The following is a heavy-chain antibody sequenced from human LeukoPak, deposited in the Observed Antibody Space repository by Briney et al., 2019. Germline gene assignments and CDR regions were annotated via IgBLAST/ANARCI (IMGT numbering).Heavy chain of an antibody. CDR2: INPNSGGT. V-gene: IGHV1-2*02. CDR1: GYTFTGYY. J-gene: IGHJ6*03. D-gene: IGHD6-13*01. CDR3: ATDSGGSSWRMGYYYYMDV. Sequence: ASVKVSCKASGYTFTGYYTHWVRQAPGQGLEWMGWINPNSGGTNYAQKFQGRVTMTRDTSISTAYMELSRLRYDDTAVYYCATDSGGSSWRMGYYYYMDVWGKGTTVTASS.